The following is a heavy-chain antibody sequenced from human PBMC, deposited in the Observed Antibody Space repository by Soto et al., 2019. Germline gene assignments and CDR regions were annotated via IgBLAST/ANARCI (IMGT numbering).Heavy chain of an antibody. D-gene: IGHD6-19*01. CDR1: GGTIRSPDW. V-gene: IGHV4-4*02. CDR3: ARGRGRYSSGWSWFDP. Sequence: SETLSLTCGVSGGTIRSPDWWTWVRQPPGKGLEWIGEIFQSGSTDYTPSLESRVTISVDKSKNQFSLTLTSVTAADTAVYFCARGRGRYSSGWSWFDPWGQGILVTVSS. J-gene: IGHJ5*02. CDR2: IFQSGST.